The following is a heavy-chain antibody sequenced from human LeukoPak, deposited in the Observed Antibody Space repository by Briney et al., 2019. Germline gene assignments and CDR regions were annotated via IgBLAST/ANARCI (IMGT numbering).Heavy chain of an antibody. V-gene: IGHV3-7*01. CDR1: GFTFNTFW. CDR2: IKYDGSQT. D-gene: IGHD6-25*01. Sequence: GGSLRLSCAASGFTFNTFWMSWVRQVPGKGLERVGNIKYDGSQTYYVDSVKGRFTISRDNAKNSLYLQMNSLRVDDTAVYYCARERPGSASAFDSWGQGTLVTVSS. CDR3: ARERPGSASAFDS. J-gene: IGHJ4*02.